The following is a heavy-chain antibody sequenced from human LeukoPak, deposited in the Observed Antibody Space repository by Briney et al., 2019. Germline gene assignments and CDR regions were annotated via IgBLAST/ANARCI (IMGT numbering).Heavy chain of an antibody. J-gene: IGHJ4*02. CDR1: GFTFSSYG. Sequence: GGSLRLSCAASGFTFSSYGMHWVRQAPGKGLEWVAVISYDGSNKYYADSVKGRFTISRDNSKNTLYLQMNSLRAEDTAVYYCAKAGSSGWYGLGYWGQGTLVTVSS. D-gene: IGHD6-19*01. V-gene: IGHV3-30*18. CDR2: ISYDGSNK. CDR3: AKAGSSGWYGLGY.